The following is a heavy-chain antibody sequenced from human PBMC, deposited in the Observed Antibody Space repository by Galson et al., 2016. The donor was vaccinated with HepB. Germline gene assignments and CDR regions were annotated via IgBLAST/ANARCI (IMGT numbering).Heavy chain of an antibody. J-gene: IGHJ4*02. Sequence: SLRLSCAASKFTFSTCAMSWVRQAPGTGLEWVPSISGSGDKTFHAQSVKGRFTISRDNSRDTLFLQMNSLTVDDTAVYYCAKDAKRMTSGNGGTYDSWGQGTLVTVSS. D-gene: IGHD4-23*01. V-gene: IGHV3-23*01. CDR1: KFTFSTCA. CDR2: ISGSGDKT. CDR3: AKDAKRMTSGNGGTYDS.